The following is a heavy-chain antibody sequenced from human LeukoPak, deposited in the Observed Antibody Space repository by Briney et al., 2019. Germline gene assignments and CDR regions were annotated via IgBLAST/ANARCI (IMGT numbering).Heavy chain of an antibody. CDR3: AKESYYYGSGSYSLPGY. CDR2: ISYDGSNK. CDR1: GFTFSSYG. V-gene: IGHV3-30*18. J-gene: IGHJ4*02. D-gene: IGHD3-10*01. Sequence: PGGSLRLSCAASGFTFSSYGMHWVRQAPGKGLEWVAVISYDGSNKYYADSVKGRFTISRDNSKNTLYLQMNSLRAEDTAVCYCAKESYYYGSGSYSLPGYWGQGTLVTVSS.